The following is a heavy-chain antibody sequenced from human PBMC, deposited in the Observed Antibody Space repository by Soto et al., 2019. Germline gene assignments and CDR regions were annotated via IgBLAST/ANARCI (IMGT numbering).Heavy chain of an antibody. CDR1: GGSISSSSYY. V-gene: IGHV4-39*01. CDR3: ARPRGDSSGSAEHDAFDI. CDR2: IYYSGST. D-gene: IGHD3-10*01. Sequence: SETLSLTCTVSGGSISSSSYYWGWIRQPPGKGLEWIGSIYYSGSTYYNPSLKSRVTISVDTSKNQFSLKLSSVTAADTAVYYCARPRGDSSGSAEHDAFDIWGQGTMVTVSS. J-gene: IGHJ3*02.